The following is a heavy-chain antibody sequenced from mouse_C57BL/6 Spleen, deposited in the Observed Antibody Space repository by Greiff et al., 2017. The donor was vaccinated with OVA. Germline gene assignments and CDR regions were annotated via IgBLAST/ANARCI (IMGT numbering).Heavy chain of an antibody. CDR3: TIYYGPY. D-gene: IGHD2-1*01. Sequence: QVHVKQSGAELVRPGASVTLSCKASGYTFTDYEMHWVKQTPVHGLEWIGAIDPETGGTAYNQKFKGKAILTADKSSSTAYMELRSLTSEDSAVYYCTIYYGPYWGQGTTLTVSS. CDR2: IDPETGGT. V-gene: IGHV1-15*01. CDR1: GYTFTDYE. J-gene: IGHJ2*01.